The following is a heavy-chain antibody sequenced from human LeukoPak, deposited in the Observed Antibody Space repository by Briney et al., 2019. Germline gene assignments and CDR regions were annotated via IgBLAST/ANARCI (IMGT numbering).Heavy chain of an antibody. CDR2: ITSSGSYK. Sequence: GGSLRLSCEASGFTFSSYVMNWVRQAPGKGLEWVSSITSSGSYKYYADAVKGRFTISRDNARNSLYLQMNSLRAEDTAIYYCARAEALKFRDFDYWGQGTLVTVSS. J-gene: IGHJ4*02. V-gene: IGHV3-21*01. CDR1: GFTFSSYV. CDR3: ARAEALKFRDFDY.